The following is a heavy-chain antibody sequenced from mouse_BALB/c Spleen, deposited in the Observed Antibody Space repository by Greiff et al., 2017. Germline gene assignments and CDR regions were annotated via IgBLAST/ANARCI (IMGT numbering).Heavy chain of an antibody. V-gene: IGHV1S127*01. Sequence: VQLVESGPELVRPGASVKMSCKASGYTFTSYWMHWVKQRPGQGLEWIGMIDPSNSETRLNQKFKDKATLNVDKSSNTAYMQLSSLTSEDSAVYYCARPDYGSSYWYFDVWGAGTTVTVSS. CDR2: IDPSNSET. D-gene: IGHD1-1*01. CDR1: GYTFTSYW. J-gene: IGHJ1*01. CDR3: ARPDYGSSYWYFDV.